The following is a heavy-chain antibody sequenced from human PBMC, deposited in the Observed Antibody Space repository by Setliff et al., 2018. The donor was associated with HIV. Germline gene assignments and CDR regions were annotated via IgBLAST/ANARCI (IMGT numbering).Heavy chain of an antibody. V-gene: IGHV3-33*06. J-gene: IGHJ4*02. CDR3: AKETFYYDSSGYWSEPGYYFDY. Sequence: GGSLRLSCTASGFTFSSYGMHWVRQAPGKGLEWVAVIWYDRSNKYYADSVKGRFTISRDNSKSTLYLQMNSLRAEDTAVYYCAKETFYYDSSGYWSEPGYYFDYWGQGTPVTVSS. D-gene: IGHD3-22*01. CDR1: GFTFSSYG. CDR2: IWYDRSNK.